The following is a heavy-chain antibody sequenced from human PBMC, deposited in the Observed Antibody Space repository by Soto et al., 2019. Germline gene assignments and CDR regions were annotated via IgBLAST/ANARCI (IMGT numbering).Heavy chain of an antibody. Sequence: QVQLQESGPGLVKPSQTLSLTCTVSGDSISSGDSYWSWIRQAPGKGLEWLGYIYYIGSPYHNPSLKRRLSISVDPSNNQFSLELRSVTAADTAVYYCARDRMVRGVQPLDVWGQGTTVIVSS. CDR1: GDSISSGDSY. D-gene: IGHD3-10*01. CDR3: ARDRMVRGVQPLDV. J-gene: IGHJ6*02. V-gene: IGHV4-30-4*08. CDR2: IYYIGSP.